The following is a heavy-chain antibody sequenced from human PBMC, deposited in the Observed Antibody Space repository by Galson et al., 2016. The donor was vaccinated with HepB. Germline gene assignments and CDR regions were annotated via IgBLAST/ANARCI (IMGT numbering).Heavy chain of an antibody. D-gene: IGHD2-15*01. J-gene: IGHJ4*02. Sequence: SVKVSCKVSGYTLSELSMHWVRQAPGKGLEWMGGFDPEDGETIYAQKFQGRVTMTEDTSTDTAYMELSSLRSEDTAVYYCATVQYYVELGYCSGGSCYSWPYWGQGTLVTVSS. CDR1: GYTLSELS. CDR3: ATVQYYVELGYCSGGSCYSWPY. CDR2: FDPEDGET. V-gene: IGHV1-24*01.